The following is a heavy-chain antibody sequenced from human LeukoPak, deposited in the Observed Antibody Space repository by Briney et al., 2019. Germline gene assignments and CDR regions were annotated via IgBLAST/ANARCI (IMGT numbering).Heavy chain of an antibody. J-gene: IGHJ4*02. V-gene: IGHV3-23*01. CDR2: ISGSGGST. CDR3: AKDSPQYSGYDWLGY. CDR1: GFTFSSYA. Sequence: GGSLRLSCAASGFTFSSYAMSWVRQAPGKGLEWVSAISGSGGSTYYTDSVKGRFTISRDNSKNTLYLQMNSLRAEDTAVYYCAKDSPQYSGYDWLGYWGQGTLVTVSS. D-gene: IGHD5-12*01.